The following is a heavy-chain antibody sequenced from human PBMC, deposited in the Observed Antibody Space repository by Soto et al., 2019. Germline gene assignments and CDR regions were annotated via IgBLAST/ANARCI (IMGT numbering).Heavy chain of an antibody. J-gene: IGHJ4*02. CDR2: INVYNGNT. CDR3: ARETSRGEYDY. V-gene: IGHV1-18*01. CDR1: GYTFTSYG. Sequence: QVQLVQSGAEVKKPGASVKVSCKGSGYTFTSYGISWVRQAPGQGLEWMGWINVYNGNTNYAQMLQGSVTMTTAASTSTAYLVLRSLRSDATALYFYARETSRGEYDYWGQGTLVTVSS. D-gene: IGHD3-10*01.